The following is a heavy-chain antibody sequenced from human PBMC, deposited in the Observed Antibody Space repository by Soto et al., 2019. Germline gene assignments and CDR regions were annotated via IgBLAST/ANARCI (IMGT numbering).Heavy chain of an antibody. V-gene: IGHV3-7*03. Sequence: PGGSLRPSCEVPGFTFSMYSMSWVRQSPGKGLEWVAKSLQDGVDGHYADSVKGRFTISRDNGKNSLYLQMNNLRAEDTAFYYCARDHLILPAHDFFYGSDVWGRGATVTVSS. J-gene: IGHJ6*02. CDR3: ARDHLILPAHDFFYGSDV. CDR2: SLQDGVDG. CDR1: GFTFSMYS. D-gene: IGHD2-21*02.